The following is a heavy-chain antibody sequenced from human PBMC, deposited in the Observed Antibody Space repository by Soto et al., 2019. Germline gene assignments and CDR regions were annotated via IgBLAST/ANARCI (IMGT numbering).Heavy chain of an antibody. Sequence: QVQLQQWGAGLLKPSETLSLTCAVYGGSFSGYYWSWIRQPPGKGLEWIGEINHSGSTNYNPSLKSRVTISVDTTKNQFSLKLSSVTAADTAVYYCARGGGSSGWYYFDYWGQGTLVTVSS. V-gene: IGHV4-34*01. CDR2: INHSGST. D-gene: IGHD6-19*01. CDR1: GGSFSGYY. J-gene: IGHJ4*02. CDR3: ARGGGSSGWYYFDY.